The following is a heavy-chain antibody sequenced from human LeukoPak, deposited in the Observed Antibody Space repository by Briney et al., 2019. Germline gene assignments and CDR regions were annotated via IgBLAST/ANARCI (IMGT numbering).Heavy chain of an antibody. J-gene: IGHJ3*02. V-gene: IGHV3-64*01. D-gene: IGHD3-10*01. CDR1: GFTFSSYA. CDR3: ARERSVSYYGGSLKDAFDI. CDR2: ISSDGGSS. Sequence: GGSLILSCAASGFTFSSYAMHWVRQAPGRGLDYVSAISSDGGSSDYANSVKGRFTISRDNSKNTLYLQMGSLRAEDMAVYYCARERSVSYYGGSLKDAFDIWGQGTLVTVSS.